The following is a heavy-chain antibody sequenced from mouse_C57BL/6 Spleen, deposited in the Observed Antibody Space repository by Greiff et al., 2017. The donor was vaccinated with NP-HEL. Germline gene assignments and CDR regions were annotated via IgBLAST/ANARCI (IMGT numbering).Heavy chain of an antibody. D-gene: IGHD1-1*01. CDR1: GFSLTSYG. J-gene: IGHJ4*01. Sequence: VQLQQSGPGLVQPSQSLSITCTVSGFSLTSYGVHWVRQSPGKGLEWLGVIWRGGSTDYNAAFMSRLSITKDNSKSQVFFKMNSLQADDTAIYYCAKCYGSSYKAMDYWGQGTSVTVSS. V-gene: IGHV2-5*01. CDR3: AKCYGSSYKAMDY. CDR2: IWRGGST.